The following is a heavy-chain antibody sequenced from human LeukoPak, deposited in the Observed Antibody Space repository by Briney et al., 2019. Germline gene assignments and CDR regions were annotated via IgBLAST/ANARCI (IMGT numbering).Heavy chain of an antibody. Sequence: ASVKVSCKVSGYTLTELSMHWVRQAPGKGLEWMGGFDPEGGETIYAQKFQGRVTMTEDTSTDTAYMELSNLRSEDTAVYYCATLGGGILWFREGFDYWGQGTLVTVSS. V-gene: IGHV1-24*01. J-gene: IGHJ4*02. CDR2: FDPEGGET. D-gene: IGHD3-10*01. CDR3: ATLGGGILWFREGFDY. CDR1: GYTLTELS.